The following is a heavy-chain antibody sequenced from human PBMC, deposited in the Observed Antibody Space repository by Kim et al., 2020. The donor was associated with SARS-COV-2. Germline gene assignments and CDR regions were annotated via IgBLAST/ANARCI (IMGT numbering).Heavy chain of an antibody. CDR1: GFTFSSYW. D-gene: IGHD6-13*01. CDR2: IKQDGSEK. CDR3: ARDTAAGGQRPDYFDY. J-gene: IGHJ4*02. Sequence: GGSLRLSCAASGFTFSSYWMSWVRQAPGKGLEWVANIKQDGSEKYYVDSVKGRFTISRDNAKNSLYLQMNSLRAEDTAVYYCARDTAAGGQRPDYFDYWGQGTLVTVSS. V-gene: IGHV3-7*03.